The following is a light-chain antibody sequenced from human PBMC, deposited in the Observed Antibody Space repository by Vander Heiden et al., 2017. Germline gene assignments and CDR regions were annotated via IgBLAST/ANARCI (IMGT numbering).Light chain of an antibody. Sequence: DIQMTQSPSTLSASVGDRVTITCRASQSISSWLAWYQPKPRKAPKLLIYKASNLESGVPSMCSGSGAGTEFTTTISSLQPDDFANYYCQQYNSYSLTFGGGTKVEIK. J-gene: IGKJ4*02. CDR2: KAS. CDR1: QSISSW. CDR3: QQYNSYSLT. V-gene: IGKV1-5*03.